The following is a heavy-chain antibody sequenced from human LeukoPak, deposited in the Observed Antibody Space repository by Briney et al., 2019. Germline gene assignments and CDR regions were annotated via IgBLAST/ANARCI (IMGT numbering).Heavy chain of an antibody. CDR1: GFTFSRAW. J-gene: IGHJ4*02. Sequence: PGGSLRLSCAASGFTFSRAWMSWVRQAPGKGLEWVANIKEDGSEDYYADSVKGRFAISKDSAKNSLYLQMNNLRAEDTAMYYCARDADGYDDWGQGTLVIVSS. CDR3: ARDADGYDD. CDR2: IKEDGSED. V-gene: IGHV3-7*01. D-gene: IGHD5-24*01.